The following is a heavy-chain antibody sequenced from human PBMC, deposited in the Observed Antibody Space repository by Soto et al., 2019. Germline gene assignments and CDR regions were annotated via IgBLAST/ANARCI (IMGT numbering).Heavy chain of an antibody. CDR3: ARGRDTADFDY. J-gene: IGHJ4*02. Sequence: SETLSLTCAVYGGSFSGYYWSWIRQPPGKGLEWIGEINHSGSTNYNPSLKSRVTISLDTSKNQFSLKLSSVTAADTAVYYCARGRDTADFDYWGQGTLVTVSS. V-gene: IGHV4-34*01. D-gene: IGHD5-18*01. CDR2: INHSGST. CDR1: GGSFSGYY.